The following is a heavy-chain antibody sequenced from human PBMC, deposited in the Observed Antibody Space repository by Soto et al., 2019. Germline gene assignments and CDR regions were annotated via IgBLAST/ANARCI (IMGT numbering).Heavy chain of an antibody. Sequence: GWSLRLSCAASVFTFIDYYMSWIRQAPGRVVEWVAYISSSSSYTNYADSVKGRSTISRDNAKNSLYLQMNSLRAEDTAVYYCARERPTGDGYKIGGLFDYWGQGTLVTV. CDR3: ARERPTGDGYKIGGLFDY. V-gene: IGHV3-11*06. D-gene: IGHD2-21*01. CDR2: ISSSSSYT. CDR1: VFTFIDYY. J-gene: IGHJ4*02.